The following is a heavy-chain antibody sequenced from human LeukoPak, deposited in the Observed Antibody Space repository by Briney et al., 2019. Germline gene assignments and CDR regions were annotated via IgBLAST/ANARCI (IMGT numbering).Heavy chain of an antibody. Sequence: GASVKVSCKASGYTFTGYYMHWVRQAPGQGLEWMGIINPSGGSTSYAQKFQGRVTMTRDMSTSTVYMELSSLRSEDTAVYYCARGSIAVAGTGGAFDIWGQGTMVTVSS. D-gene: IGHD6-19*01. V-gene: IGHV1-46*01. CDR3: ARGSIAVAGTGGAFDI. CDR2: INPSGGST. CDR1: GYTFTGYY. J-gene: IGHJ3*02.